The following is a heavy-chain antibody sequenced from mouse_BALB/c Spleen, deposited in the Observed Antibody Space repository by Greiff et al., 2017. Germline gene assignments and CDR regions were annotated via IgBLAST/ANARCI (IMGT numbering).Heavy chain of an antibody. CDR1: GFTFSDYY. CDR3: AMVYGNYDYYAMDY. CDR2: ISDGGSYT. Sequence: EVKLVESGGGLVKPGGSLKLSCAASGFTFSDYYMYWVRQTPEKRLEWVATISDGGSYTYYPDSVKGRFTISRDNAKNNLYLQMSSLKSEDTAMYYYAMVYGNYDYYAMDYWGQGTSVTVSS. D-gene: IGHD2-1*01. J-gene: IGHJ4*01. V-gene: IGHV5-4*02.